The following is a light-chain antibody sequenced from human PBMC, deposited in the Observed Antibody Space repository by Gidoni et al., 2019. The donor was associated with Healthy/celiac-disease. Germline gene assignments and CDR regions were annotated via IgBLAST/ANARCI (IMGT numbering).Light chain of an antibody. Sequence: EIVMTQSTATLSVSPGERATLSCRASQSVSSNLAWYQQKQCQAPRLLIYGASNRATGIPARCSGSGSGTEFTLTISSLQSEDFAVDYCQQYNNWPPWTFGQGTKVEIK. CDR3: QQYNNWPPWT. CDR1: QSVSSN. V-gene: IGKV3-15*01. CDR2: GAS. J-gene: IGKJ1*01.